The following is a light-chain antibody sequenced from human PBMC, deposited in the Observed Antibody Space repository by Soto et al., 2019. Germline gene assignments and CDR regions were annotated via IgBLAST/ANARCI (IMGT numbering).Light chain of an antibody. CDR3: QQYNSYSQT. V-gene: IGKV1-13*02. CDR2: DAS. Sequence: IQLTQSPSSLSASVGDRVTITCLASQGISSYLAWYQQKPGKAPKLLIYDASSLESGVPSRFSGSGSGTEFTLTISSLQPDDFATYYCQQYNSYSQTFGQGTKVDIK. J-gene: IGKJ1*01. CDR1: QGISSY.